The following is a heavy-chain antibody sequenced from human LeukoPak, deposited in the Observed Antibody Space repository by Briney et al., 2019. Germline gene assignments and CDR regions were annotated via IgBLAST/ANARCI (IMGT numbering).Heavy chain of an antibody. CDR2: ITNRGDTV. J-gene: IGHJ4*02. CDR1: GFTFSDYY. D-gene: IGHD2-21*01. Sequence: GGSLGLSCAASGFTFSDYYMTWVRQAPGKGLEWLSYITNRGDTVFYADSVKGRFSISRDNSKNTLYLQMDSLRGEDTAVYYCAKDFRIGYSAHFDYWGQGALVTVSS. CDR3: AKDFRIGYSAHFDY. V-gene: IGHV3-11*01.